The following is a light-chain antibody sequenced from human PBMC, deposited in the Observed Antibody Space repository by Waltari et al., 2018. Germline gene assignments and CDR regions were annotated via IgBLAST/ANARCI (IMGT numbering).Light chain of an antibody. CDR1: QSISNW. J-gene: IGKJ4*01. CDR2: KAS. CDR3: QQYNSYSLLT. Sequence: DIQMTQSPSTLSASVGDRVTITCRASQSISNWLAWYQQKPGKAPKLLIYKASTLESGVPSRFSGRGAGTEFTITISSLQPDYFATYYGQQYNSYSLLTFGGGTKVEIK. V-gene: IGKV1-5*03.